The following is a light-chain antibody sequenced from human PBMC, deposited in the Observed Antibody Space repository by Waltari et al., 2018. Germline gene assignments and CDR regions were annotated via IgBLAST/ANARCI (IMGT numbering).Light chain of an antibody. CDR1: HSIRSD. CDR2: GAS. V-gene: IGKV1-6*01. CDR3: LQDYDYPRT. J-gene: IGKJ1*01. Sequence: AIQVTQPPPSLSASVGTRVPMTCRASHSIRSDLGCYQHKPGKAPKLLIYGASTLHNAAPPRFSGNGSGTDFTLTISSLEPEDFATYYCLQDYDYPRTFGQGTKVEIK.